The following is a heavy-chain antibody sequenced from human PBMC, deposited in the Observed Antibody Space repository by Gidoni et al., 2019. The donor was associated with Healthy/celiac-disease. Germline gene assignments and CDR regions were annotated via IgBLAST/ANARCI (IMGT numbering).Heavy chain of an antibody. CDR2: IYSGGST. Sequence: EAQLVETGGGLIQPGGSLRLSCAASGFTVSSNYMSWVRQAPGKGREWVSVIYSGGSTYYADSVKGRFTISRDNSKNTLYLQMNSLRAEDTAVYYCARSPYCSSTSCYFGWFDPWGQGTLVTVSS. CDR1: GFTVSSNY. D-gene: IGHD2-2*01. V-gene: IGHV3-53*02. CDR3: ARSPYCSSTSCYFGWFDP. J-gene: IGHJ5*02.